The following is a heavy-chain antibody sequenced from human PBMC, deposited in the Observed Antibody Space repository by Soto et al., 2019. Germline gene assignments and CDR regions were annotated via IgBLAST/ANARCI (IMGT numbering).Heavy chain of an antibody. D-gene: IGHD3-9*01. CDR2: IYYSGST. CDR3: AKGRYDILTGPRYDAFDI. CDR1: GGSISSYY. J-gene: IGHJ3*02. V-gene: IGHV4-59*01. Sequence: SETVSLTCTVSGGSISSYYWSWIRQPPGKGLEWIGYIYYSGSTNYNPSLKSRVTISVDTSKNQFSLKLSSVTAADTAVYYCAKGRYDILTGPRYDAFDIWGQGTMVTVSS.